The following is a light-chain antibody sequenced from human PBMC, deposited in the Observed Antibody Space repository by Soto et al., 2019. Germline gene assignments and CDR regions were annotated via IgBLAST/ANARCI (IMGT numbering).Light chain of an antibody. V-gene: IGKV3-20*01. Sequence: EIVLTQSPGSLSLSPGERATLSCRASQSVSGNFLAWYQHKPGQAPRLIIYDASTRLTGIPDRFSGSGSGTDFTLTISRLEPEDFAVYYCQHYGSSPSWTFGQGTKVEIK. CDR2: DAS. CDR1: QSVSGNF. J-gene: IGKJ1*01. CDR3: QHYGSSPSWT.